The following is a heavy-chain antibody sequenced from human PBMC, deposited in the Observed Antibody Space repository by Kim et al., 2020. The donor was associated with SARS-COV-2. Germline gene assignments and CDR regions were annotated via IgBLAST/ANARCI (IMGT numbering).Heavy chain of an antibody. CDR3: ARDGIDMVRGVHFRYYYYGMDV. D-gene: IGHD3-10*01. CDR1: GYTFTSYY. J-gene: IGHJ6*02. CDR2: INPSGGST. V-gene: IGHV1-46*01. Sequence: ASVKVSCKASGYTFTSYYMHWVRQAPGQGLEWMGIINPSGGSTSYAQKFQGRVTMTRDTSTSTVYMELSSLRSEDTAVYYCARDGIDMVRGVHFRYYYYGMDVWGQGTTVTVSS.